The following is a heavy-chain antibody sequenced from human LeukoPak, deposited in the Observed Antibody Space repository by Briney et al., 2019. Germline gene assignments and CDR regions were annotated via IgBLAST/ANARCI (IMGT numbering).Heavy chain of an antibody. CDR3: ARADAYYYGMDV. CDR1: GGSISSYY. J-gene: IGHJ6*02. V-gene: IGHV4-59*01. CDR2: IYYSGST. Sequence: PSETLSLTCTVSGGSISSYYWSWIRQPPGKGLEWIGYIYYSGSTNYNPSLKSQVSISVDTSKNQFSLRLSSVTAADTAVYYCARADAYYYGMDVWGQGTTVTVSS.